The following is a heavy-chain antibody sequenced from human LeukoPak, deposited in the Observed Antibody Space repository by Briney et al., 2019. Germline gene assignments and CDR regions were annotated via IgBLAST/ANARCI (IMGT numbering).Heavy chain of an antibody. CDR1: GFTFSSYG. CDR2: ISGSGGST. V-gene: IGHV3-23*01. J-gene: IGHJ4*02. Sequence: GGSLRLSCAASGFTFSSYGMSWVRQAPGKGLEWVSAISGSGGSTYYADSVKGRFTISRDNSKNTLFLQMNSLRAEDTAVYYCAKDGYTEWLGLYYFDYWGQGTLVTVSS. CDR3: AKDGYTEWLGLYYFDY. D-gene: IGHD6-19*01.